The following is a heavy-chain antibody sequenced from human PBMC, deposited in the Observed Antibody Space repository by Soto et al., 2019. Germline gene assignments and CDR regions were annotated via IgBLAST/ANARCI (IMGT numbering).Heavy chain of an antibody. J-gene: IGHJ6*02. CDR2: ISYDGSNK. Sequence: GGSLRLSCAASGFTFSSYGMHWVRQAPCKGLEWVAVISYDGSNKYYADSVKGRFTISRDNSKNTLYLQMNSLRAEDTAVYYCAKSGALDGGGGYGMDVWGQGTTVTVSS. V-gene: IGHV3-30*18. D-gene: IGHD1-1*01. CDR1: GFTFSSYG. CDR3: AKSGALDGGGGYGMDV.